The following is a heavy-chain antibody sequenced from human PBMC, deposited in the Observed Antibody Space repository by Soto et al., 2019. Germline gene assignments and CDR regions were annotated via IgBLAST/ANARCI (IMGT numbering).Heavy chain of an antibody. Sequence: GGSLRLSCAASGFTFSSYAMSWVRQAPGKGLEWVSAISGSGGSTYYADSVKGRFTISRDNSKNTLYLQMNSLRAEDTAVYYCAKDLSPFGELLVYYYGMDVWGQGTTVTVSS. CDR3: AKDLSPFGELLVYYYGMDV. J-gene: IGHJ6*02. V-gene: IGHV3-23*01. CDR2: ISGSGGST. CDR1: GFTFSSYA. D-gene: IGHD3-10*01.